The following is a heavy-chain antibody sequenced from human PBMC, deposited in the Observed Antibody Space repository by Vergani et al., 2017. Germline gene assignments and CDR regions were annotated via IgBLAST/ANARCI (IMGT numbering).Heavy chain of an antibody. V-gene: IGHV4-61*02. J-gene: IGHJ4*02. Sequence: QVQLQESGPGLVKPSQTLSLTCTVSGGSIGSGGYYWSWIRQPAGKGLEWIGRIYTSGSTKYNPSLKSRITISVDTSKNQFSLKLSSVTAADTAVYYCARARNDVVDYWGQGTRVTVSS. CDR3: ARARNDVVDY. D-gene: IGHD1-1*01. CDR1: GGSIGSGGYY. CDR2: IYTSGST.